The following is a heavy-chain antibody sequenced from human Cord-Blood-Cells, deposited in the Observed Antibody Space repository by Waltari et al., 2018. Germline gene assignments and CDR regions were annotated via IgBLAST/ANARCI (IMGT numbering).Heavy chain of an antibody. V-gene: IGHV3-53*01. CDR2: SYSGGNT. D-gene: IGHD3-22*01. J-gene: IGHJ4*02. CDR3: AREKEGGYDY. CDR1: GFTASSNY. Sequence: VQRVESGGGLIQPGWSLRLPCEASGFTASSNYMRWVCQAPGKGLEWVSVSYSGGNTYYADSVKGRFTISRDNPKNTLYLQMNSLRAEDTAVYYCAREKEGGYDYWGQGTLVTVSS.